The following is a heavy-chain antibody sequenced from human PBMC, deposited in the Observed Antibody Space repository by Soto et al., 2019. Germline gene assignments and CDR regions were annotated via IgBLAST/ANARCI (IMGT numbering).Heavy chain of an antibody. Sequence: QVQLVQSGAEVKKPGASVKVSCKASGYTFTSYGISWVRQAPGQGLEWMGWISAYNGNTNYAQKLQGRVTMTTDTSTSKAYMELRSLRSDDTAVYYCARAEGWELRYYYGMDVWGQGTTVTVSS. CDR3: ARAEGWELRYYYGMDV. D-gene: IGHD1-26*01. V-gene: IGHV1-18*01. CDR1: GYTFTSYG. CDR2: ISAYNGNT. J-gene: IGHJ6*02.